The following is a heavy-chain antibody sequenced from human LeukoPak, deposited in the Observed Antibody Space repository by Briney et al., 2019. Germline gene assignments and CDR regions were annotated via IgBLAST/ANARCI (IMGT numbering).Heavy chain of an antibody. CDR3: ARRPSGYPYYFDY. V-gene: IGHV4-4*07. CDR1: GGSISSYY. CDR2: IHTSGST. Sequence: SETLSLTCTVSGGSISSYYWNWIRQPAGKGLEWIGRIHTSGSTNYSPSLKSRVTVSVDTSKNQFSLRLSSVTAADTAVYYCARRPSGYPYYFDYWGQGTLVTVSS. J-gene: IGHJ4*02. D-gene: IGHD3-22*01.